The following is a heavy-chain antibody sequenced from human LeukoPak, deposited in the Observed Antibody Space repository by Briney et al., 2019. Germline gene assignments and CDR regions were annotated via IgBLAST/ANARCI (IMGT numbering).Heavy chain of an antibody. D-gene: IGHD6-19*01. CDR2: IIPIFGTA. CDR1: GGTFSSYA. Sequence: SVKVSCKASGGTFSSYAISWVRQAPGQGLEWMGGIIPIFGTANSAQKFQGRVTITTDESTSTAYMELSSLRSEDTAVYYCASSPPEWLVPSPNYYYYMDVWGKGTTVTVSS. V-gene: IGHV1-69*05. J-gene: IGHJ6*03. CDR3: ASSPPEWLVPSPNYYYYMDV.